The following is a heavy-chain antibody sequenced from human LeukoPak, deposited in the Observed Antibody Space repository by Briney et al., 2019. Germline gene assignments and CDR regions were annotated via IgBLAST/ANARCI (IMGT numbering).Heavy chain of an antibody. CDR2: IYYSGST. CDR1: GGSISSSSYY. J-gene: IGHJ6*03. D-gene: IGHD3-10*01. V-gene: IGHV4-39*07. CDR3: ARAKLWFGELSDYYYMDV. Sequence: SETLSLTCTVSGGSISSSSYYWGWIRQPPGKGLEWIGSIYYSGSTYYNPSLKSRVTISVDTSKNQFSLKLSSVTAADTAVYYCARAKLWFGELSDYYYMDVWGKGTTVTVSS.